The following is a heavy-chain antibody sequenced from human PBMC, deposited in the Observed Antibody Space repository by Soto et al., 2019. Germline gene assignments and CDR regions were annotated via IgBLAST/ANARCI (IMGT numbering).Heavy chain of an antibody. Sequence: EVLLVESGGGVVQPGGSLKLSCVASGFVFKDSSIHWVRQASGKGLEWVGRIRDRAYNYATAYTASVKGMFTISRDDSTNPAYLQMNSLGTEDTAISYCTRLISAAQDYWGQGTLVTVSS. J-gene: IGHJ4*02. CDR2: IRDRAYNYAT. V-gene: IGHV3-73*01. D-gene: IGHD3-10*01. CDR1: GFVFKDSS. CDR3: TRLISAAQDY.